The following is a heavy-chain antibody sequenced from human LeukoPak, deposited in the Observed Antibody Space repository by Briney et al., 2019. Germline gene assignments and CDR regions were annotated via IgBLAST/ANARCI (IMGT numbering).Heavy chain of an antibody. J-gene: IGHJ4*02. CDR1: GFTFSSYD. D-gene: IGHD5-12*01. CDR2: IGTAGDT. V-gene: IGHV3-13*01. CDR3: ARVRLSPTETQWLRINDY. Sequence: GGSLRLSCAASGFTFSSYDMHWVRQATGKGLEWVSAIGTAGDTYYPGSVKDRFTISRENAKNSLYLQMNGLITEDTAVYYCARVRLSPTETQWLRINDYWGQGTLVTVSS.